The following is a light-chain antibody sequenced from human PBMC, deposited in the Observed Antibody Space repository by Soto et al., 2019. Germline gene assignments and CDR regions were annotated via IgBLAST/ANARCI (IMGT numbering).Light chain of an antibody. CDR3: QQFNSYPPALT. J-gene: IGKJ4*01. V-gene: IGKV1-13*02. Sequence: AIQLTQSPSSLSASVGDRVTITCRASQGISSALAWYQQKPGKAPKLLIYDSSILESGVPSRFSGSGSGTDFNPTISSLQPEDFAHYYCQQFNSYPPALTFGGGTKVEIK. CDR2: DSS. CDR1: QGISSA.